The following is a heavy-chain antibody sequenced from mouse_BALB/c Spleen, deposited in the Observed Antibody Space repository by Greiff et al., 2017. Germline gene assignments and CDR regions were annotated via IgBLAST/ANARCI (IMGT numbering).Heavy chain of an antibody. CDR3: ARAITTAPYYAMDY. CDR1: GFSLTSYG. D-gene: IGHD1-2*01. Sequence: VKLVESGPGLVAPSQSLSITCTVSGFSLTSYGVHWVRQPPGKGLEWLGVIWAGGSTNYNSALMSRLSISKDNSKSQVFLKMNSLQTDDTAMYDCARAITTAPYYAMDYWGQGTSVTVSA. J-gene: IGHJ4*01. CDR2: IWAGGST. V-gene: IGHV2-9*02.